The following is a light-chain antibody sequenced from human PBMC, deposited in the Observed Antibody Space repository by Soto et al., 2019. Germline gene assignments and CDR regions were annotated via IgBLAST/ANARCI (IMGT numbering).Light chain of an antibody. J-gene: IGKJ4*01. CDR1: QSVSSN. CDR3: QQYDDWLRLT. CDR2: DVS. Sequence: EIVMTQSPATLSVSPGERATLSCWASQSVSSNLAWYQQKPGQAPRLLIYDVSTRATGIPTRFSGSGSGTEFNLTISSLQSEDFAVYFCQQYDDWLRLTFGGGTKVDIK. V-gene: IGKV3D-15*01.